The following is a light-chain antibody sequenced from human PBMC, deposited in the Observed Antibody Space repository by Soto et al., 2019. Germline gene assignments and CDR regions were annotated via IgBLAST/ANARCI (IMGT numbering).Light chain of an antibody. V-gene: IGLV4-69*01. CDR1: SGHSSYA. J-gene: IGLJ2*01. Sequence: QLVLTQSPSASASLGASVKLTCTLSSGHSSYAIAWHQQQPEQGPRYLMKLNSDGSHSKGDRIPDRFSGSSSGAERYLTISSLQSEDEADYYCQTWGTGIHVVFGGGTKLTVL. CDR2: LNSDGSH. CDR3: QTWGTGIHVV.